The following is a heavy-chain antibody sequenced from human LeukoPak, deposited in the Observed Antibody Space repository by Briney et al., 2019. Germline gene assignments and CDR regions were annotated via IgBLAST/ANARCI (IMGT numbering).Heavy chain of an antibody. CDR2: IKQDGSEK. J-gene: IGHJ6*02. CDR1: GFTFSNYW. CDR3: ARDRRSNYLTSYYYYGMDV. V-gene: IGHV3-7*03. Sequence: GGSLRLSCAASGFTFSNYWMSWVRQAPGKGLEWVANIKQDGSEKYYVDSVKGRFTISRDNAKNSLYLQMNSLRAEDTAVYYCARDRRSNYLTSYYYYGMDVWGQGTTVTVSS. D-gene: IGHD4-11*01.